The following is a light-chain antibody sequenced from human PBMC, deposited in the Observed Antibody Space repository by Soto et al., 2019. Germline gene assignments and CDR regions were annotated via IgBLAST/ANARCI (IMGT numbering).Light chain of an antibody. J-gene: IGLJ2*01. CDR3: SSYTSSSTYVV. CDR1: SSDVGGYNY. Sequence: QSVLTQPASVSGSPGQSITISCTGTSSDVGGYNYVSWYQQHPGKAPKLMIYEVSNRPSGVSNRFSGSKSDNTASLTISGLQAEDEADYYCSSYTSSSTYVVFGGGTQLTVL. V-gene: IGLV2-14*01. CDR2: EVS.